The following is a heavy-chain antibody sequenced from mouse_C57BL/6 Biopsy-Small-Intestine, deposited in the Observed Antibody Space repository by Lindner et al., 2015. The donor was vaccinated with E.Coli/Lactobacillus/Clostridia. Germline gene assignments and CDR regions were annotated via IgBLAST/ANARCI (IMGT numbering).Heavy chain of an antibody. J-gene: IGHJ4*01. CDR3: ARGSSSSSEGIDY. D-gene: IGHD6-2*01. CDR1: RGTLSGYW. Sequence: SVKVSCKVSRGTLSGYWIQWVRQAPGQGLEWMGGIIPIFGSPNYAQKFQGRVTIVADKSTSTVYMELSGLKFEDTAVYYCARGSSSSSEGIDYWGQGTLVTVSS. V-gene: IGHV1-69*02. CDR2: IIPIFGSP.